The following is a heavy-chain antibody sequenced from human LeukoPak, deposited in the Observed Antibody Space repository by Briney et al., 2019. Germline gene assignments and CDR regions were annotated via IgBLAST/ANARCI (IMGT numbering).Heavy chain of an antibody. CDR1: GGSISSGGYY. CDR3: ARVWGWFGELFPFWFDP. V-gene: IGHV4-31*03. D-gene: IGHD3-10*01. Sequence: SETLSLTCNVSGGSISSGGYYWSWIRQHPGKGLEWIGYIYYSGSTYYNPSLKSRVTISVDTSKNQFSLKLSSVTAADTAVYYCARVWGWFGELFPFWFDPWGQGTLVTVSS. CDR2: IYYSGST. J-gene: IGHJ5*02.